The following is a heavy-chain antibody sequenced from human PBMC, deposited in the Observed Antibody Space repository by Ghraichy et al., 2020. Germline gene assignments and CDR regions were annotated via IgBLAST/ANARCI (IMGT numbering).Heavy chain of an antibody. J-gene: IGHJ4*02. CDR2: ISASGGTT. D-gene: IGHD6-19*01. Sequence: GGSLRLSCAASGFTFSSYAMSWVRQAPGKGLEWVSAISASGGTTYYADSGKGRFTISRDNSKNTLHLQVNSLRAEDTAVYYCAKGKGSGWYYDDCWGQGTLVTVSS. CDR3: AKGKGSGWYYDDC. CDR1: GFTFSSYA. V-gene: IGHV3-23*01.